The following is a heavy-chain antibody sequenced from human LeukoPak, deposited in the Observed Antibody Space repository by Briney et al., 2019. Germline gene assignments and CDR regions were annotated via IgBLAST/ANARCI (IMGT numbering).Heavy chain of an antibody. CDR2: ISYDGSNK. CDR3: ARDQAADYDILTGYVNYFDY. Sequence: RGSLRLSCAAAAFIFSSYAMDWVRQAPGKGLEWVAVISYDGSNKYYADSVKGRFTISRDNSKNTRYLQMSSLRAEDTAVYYCARDQAADYDILTGYVNYFDYSVQGTLVTVSS. V-gene: IGHV3-30-3*01. J-gene: IGHJ4*02. D-gene: IGHD3-9*01. CDR1: AFIFSSYA.